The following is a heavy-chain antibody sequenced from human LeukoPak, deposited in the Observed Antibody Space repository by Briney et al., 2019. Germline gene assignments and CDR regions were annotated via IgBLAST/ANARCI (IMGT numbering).Heavy chain of an antibody. CDR2: IYPGDSDT. CDR3: ASLDYYDSSGYSDAFDI. CDR1: GYSFISHW. J-gene: IGHJ3*02. D-gene: IGHD3-22*01. Sequence: GESLKISCKGSGYSFISHWIGWVRQVPGKGLEWMGIIYPGDSDTRYSPSFQGQVTISADKSISTAYLQWSSLKASDTAMYYCASLDYYDSSGYSDAFDIWGQGTMVTVSS. V-gene: IGHV5-51*01.